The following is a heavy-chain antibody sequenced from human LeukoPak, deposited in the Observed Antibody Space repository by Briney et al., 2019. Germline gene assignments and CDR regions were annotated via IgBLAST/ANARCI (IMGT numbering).Heavy chain of an antibody. D-gene: IGHD2-8*01. CDR3: AKARAAPRPYCTNGVCYTLEGFDY. J-gene: IGHJ4*02. Sequence: SSVKVSCKXSGGTFSSYAISWVRQAPGQGLEWMGGIIPIFGTANYAQKFQGRVTITADESTSTAYMELSSLRSEDTAVYYCAKARAAPRPYCTNGVCYTLEGFDYWGQGTLVTVSS. V-gene: IGHV1-69*01. CDR1: GGTFSSYA. CDR2: IIPIFGTA.